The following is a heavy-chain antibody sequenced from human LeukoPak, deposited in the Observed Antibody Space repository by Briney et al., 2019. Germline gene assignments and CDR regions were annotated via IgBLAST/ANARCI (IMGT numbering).Heavy chain of an antibody. Sequence: ASVKVSCKASEYTFTSYYMHWVRQAPGQGLEWMGIINPSGGSTSYAQKFQGRVTMTRDTSTSTVYMELSSLRSEDTAVYYCASCGGDCYWDYYYGMDVWGQGTTVTVSS. J-gene: IGHJ6*02. D-gene: IGHD2-21*02. V-gene: IGHV1-46*01. CDR3: ASCGGDCYWDYYYGMDV. CDR1: EYTFTSYY. CDR2: INPSGGST.